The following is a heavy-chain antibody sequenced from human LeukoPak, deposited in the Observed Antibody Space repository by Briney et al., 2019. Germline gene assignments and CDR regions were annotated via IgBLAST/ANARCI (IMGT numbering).Heavy chain of an antibody. CDR2: ISAYNGNT. CDR1: GYTFTSYG. CDR3: ARDPEGNVSSWYES. Sequence: ASVKVSCKASGYTFTSYGISWVRQAPGQGLEWMGWISAYNGNTNYAQKLQGRVTMTTDTSTSTAYMELRSLRSDDTAVYYCARDPEGNVSSWYESWGQGTMVTVSS. V-gene: IGHV1-18*01. J-gene: IGHJ3*01. D-gene: IGHD6-13*01.